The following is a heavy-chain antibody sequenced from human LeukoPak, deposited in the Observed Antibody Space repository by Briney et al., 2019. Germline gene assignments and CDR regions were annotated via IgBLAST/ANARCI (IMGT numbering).Heavy chain of an antibody. Sequence: GGSLRLSCAASGFTFSSYSMNWVRQAPGKGLEWVSSISSSSSYIYYADSVKGRFTISRDNAKNSLYLQMNSLRAEDTAVYYCAREENPWSRGRESCTSCHLPDYWGQGTLVTVSS. CDR1: GFTFSSYS. J-gene: IGHJ4*02. D-gene: IGHD2-2*01. CDR3: AREENPWSRGRESCTSCHLPDY. V-gene: IGHV3-21*01. CDR2: ISSSSSYI.